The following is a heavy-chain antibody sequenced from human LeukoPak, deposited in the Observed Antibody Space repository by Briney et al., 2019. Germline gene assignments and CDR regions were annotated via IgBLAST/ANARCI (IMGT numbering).Heavy chain of an antibody. Sequence: GRSLRLSCAASGFTFSSYAMHWVRQAPGKGLEWVAVISYDGSNKYYADSVKGRFTISRDNSKNTLYLQMNSLRAEDTAVYYCAREEEDWFDPWGQGTLVTVSS. CDR3: AREEEDWFDP. CDR1: GFTFSSYA. CDR2: ISYDGSNK. J-gene: IGHJ5*02. V-gene: IGHV3-30-3*01.